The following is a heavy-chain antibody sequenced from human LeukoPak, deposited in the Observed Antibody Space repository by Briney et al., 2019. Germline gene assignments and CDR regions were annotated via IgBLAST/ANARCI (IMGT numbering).Heavy chain of an antibody. V-gene: IGHV3-11*01. CDR3: AREYCSTTSCWSDT. CDR1: GFTFSDYY. D-gene: IGHD2-2*01. CDR2: ISTSGSTI. Sequence: GGTLRLSCAASGFTFSDYYMNWIRQAPGKGLEWVSYISTSGSTIYYSDSVKGRFTISGDNAKNSLYLQMNSLRAEDTAVYYCAREYCSTTSCWSDTWGQGTLVTASS. J-gene: IGHJ5*02.